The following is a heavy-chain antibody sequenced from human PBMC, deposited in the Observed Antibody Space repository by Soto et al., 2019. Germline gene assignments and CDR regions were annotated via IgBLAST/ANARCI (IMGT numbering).Heavy chain of an antibody. J-gene: IGHJ6*02. CDR1: GGSISSGGYS. CDR2: IYPTGKT. V-gene: IGHV4-30-2*01. Sequence: PXETLSLTCTVAGGSISSGGYSWSWIRQTPGKGLEWIGYIYPTGKTYYNPSLENRATLSIDTSQNQFSLQLTSVTAADTAVYYCARAPPGPAPRWGVWGHGTTVTVSS. CDR3: ARAPPGPAPRWGV. D-gene: IGHD3-16*01.